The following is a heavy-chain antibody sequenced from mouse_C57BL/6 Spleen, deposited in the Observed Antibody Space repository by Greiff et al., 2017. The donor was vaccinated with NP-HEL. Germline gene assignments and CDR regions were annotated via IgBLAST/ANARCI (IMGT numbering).Heavy chain of an antibody. CDR2: ISDGGSYT. J-gene: IGHJ3*01. CDR1: GFTFSSYA. D-gene: IGHD1-1*01. V-gene: IGHV5-4*01. CDR3: ARDGDYYGSSSWFAY. Sequence: DVKLVESGGGLVKPGGSLKLSCAASGFTFSSYAMSWVRQTPEKRLEWVATISDGGSYTYYPDNVKGRFTISRDNAKNNLYLQMSHLKSEDTAMYYCARDGDYYGSSSWFAYWGQGTLVTVSA.